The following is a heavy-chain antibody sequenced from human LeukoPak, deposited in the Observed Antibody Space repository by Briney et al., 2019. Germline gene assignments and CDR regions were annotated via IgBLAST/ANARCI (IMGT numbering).Heavy chain of an antibody. V-gene: IGHV1-24*01. CDR3: ATRGYCSSTSCFTQDAFDI. CDR2: FDPEDGET. D-gene: IGHD2-2*01. Sequence: ASVKVSCKVSGYTLTELSMHWVRQAPGKGLEWMGGFDPEDGETIYAQKFQGRVTMTEDTSTDTAYMELSSLRSEDTAVYYCATRGYCSSTSCFTQDAFDIWGQGTMVTVSS. J-gene: IGHJ3*02. CDR1: GYTLTELS.